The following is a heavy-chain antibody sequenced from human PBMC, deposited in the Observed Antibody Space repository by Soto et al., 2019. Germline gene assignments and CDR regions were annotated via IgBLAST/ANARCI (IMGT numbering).Heavy chain of an antibody. Sequence: GASVKVSCKASGGTFSSYAISWVRQAPGQGLEWMGGIIPIFGTANYAQKFQGRVTITADESTSTAYMELSSLRSEDTAVYYCARDREGTYFDWLPDAFDIWGQGTMVTVSS. CDR3: ARDREGTYFDWLPDAFDI. J-gene: IGHJ3*02. D-gene: IGHD3-9*01. CDR2: IIPIFGTA. CDR1: GGTFSSYA. V-gene: IGHV1-69*13.